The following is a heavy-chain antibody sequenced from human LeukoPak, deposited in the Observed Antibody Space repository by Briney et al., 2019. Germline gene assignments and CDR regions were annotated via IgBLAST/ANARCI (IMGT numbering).Heavy chain of an antibody. CDR2: ISSSSSYI. CDR1: GFTFSSDS. CDR3: ARDPAGAATLFDY. J-gene: IGHJ4*02. V-gene: IGHV3-21*01. D-gene: IGHD2-15*01. Sequence: GESLRLSCAASGFTFSSDSMNWGRQAPGKGLEWVSSISSSSSYIYSADSVKGRFTISRDIAKNSLYLQMNSLRAEDTAVYYCARDPAGAATLFDYWGQGTLVTVSS.